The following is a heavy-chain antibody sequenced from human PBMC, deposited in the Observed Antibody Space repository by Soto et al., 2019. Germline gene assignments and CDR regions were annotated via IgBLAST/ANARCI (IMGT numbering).Heavy chain of an antibody. D-gene: IGHD6-13*01. CDR2: IIPIFGTA. CDR1: GGTFSSYA. Sequence: ASVKVSCKASGGTFSSYAISWVRQAPGQGLEWMGGIIPIFGTANYAQKFQGRVTITADESTSTAYMELSSLRSEDTAVYYCARDRLYSSSWYTQAGAFDIWGQGTMVTVS. J-gene: IGHJ3*02. V-gene: IGHV1-69*13. CDR3: ARDRLYSSSWYTQAGAFDI.